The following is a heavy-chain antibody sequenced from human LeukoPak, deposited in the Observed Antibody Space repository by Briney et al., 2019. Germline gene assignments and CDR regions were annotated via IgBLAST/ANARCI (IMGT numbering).Heavy chain of an antibody. CDR3: TRPLYSSGWYPSDRGSDY. J-gene: IGHJ4*02. Sequence: GGSLRLSCAASGFTVSSNYMSWVRQAPGKGLEWVSVIYSGGSTYYADSVKGRFTISRDDSKNTAYLQMNSLKTEDTAVYYCTRPLYSSGWYPSDRGSDYWGQGTLVTVSS. CDR2: IYSGGST. D-gene: IGHD6-19*01. CDR1: GFTVSSNY. V-gene: IGHV3-66*04.